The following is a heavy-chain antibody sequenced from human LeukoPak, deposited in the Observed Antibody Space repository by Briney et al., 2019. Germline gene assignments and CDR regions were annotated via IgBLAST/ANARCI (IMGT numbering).Heavy chain of an antibody. Sequence: SETLSLTCTTYGLSIATYYRSWIRQPPGKGLEWIAYMYNSESTKYNPSLKSRVTISVDASKKQFSLKLRCLTAADTALDYCARHVMTAGSIDWGQGTLVTVSS. CDR3: ARHVMTAGSID. J-gene: IGHJ4*02. CDR2: MYNSEST. D-gene: IGHD3-16*01. CDR1: GLSIATYY. V-gene: IGHV4-59*08.